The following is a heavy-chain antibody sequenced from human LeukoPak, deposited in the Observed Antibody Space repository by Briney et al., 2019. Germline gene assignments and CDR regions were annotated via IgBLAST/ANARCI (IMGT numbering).Heavy chain of an antibody. CDR1: GYTFTSYD. Sequence: ASVKVSCKASGYTFTSYDINWVRQATGQGLEWMGWMNPNSGNTGYAQKFQGRVTMTRNTSISTAYMELSSLRSEDTAAYYCARVPSYYYDSSGYYDYWGQGTLVTVSS. V-gene: IGHV1-8*01. CDR2: MNPNSGNT. D-gene: IGHD3-22*01. CDR3: ARVPSYYYDSSGYYDY. J-gene: IGHJ4*02.